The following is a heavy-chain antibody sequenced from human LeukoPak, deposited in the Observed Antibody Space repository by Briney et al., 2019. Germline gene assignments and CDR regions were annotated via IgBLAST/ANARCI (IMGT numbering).Heavy chain of an antibody. V-gene: IGHV4-4*07. CDR2: IYTSGST. J-gene: IGHJ4*02. CDR3: AREGGPYRPLDY. Sequence: SETLSLTCTVSGGSISSHYWSWIRQPAGKGLEWIGRIYTSGSTNQNPSLKSRVTMSVDTSKNQFSLKLSSLTAADTAVYYCAREGGPYRPLDYSGQGTLVTVSS. CDR1: GGSISSHY.